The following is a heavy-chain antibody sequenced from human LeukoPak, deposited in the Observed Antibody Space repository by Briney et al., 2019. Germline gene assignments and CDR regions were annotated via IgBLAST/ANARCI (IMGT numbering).Heavy chain of an antibody. CDR1: GGSISGYY. Sequence: PSETLSLTCSVSGGSISGYYWSWIRQPPGKGLEWIGYVYPSGSTDYNPSLKSRVTMSVDTSKNQFSLKLTSVTAADAAVYYCARQGDSGKYYPFDYWGQGALVIVSS. CDR3: ARQGDSGKYYPFDY. J-gene: IGHJ4*02. CDR2: VYPSGST. V-gene: IGHV4-59*08. D-gene: IGHD5-12*01.